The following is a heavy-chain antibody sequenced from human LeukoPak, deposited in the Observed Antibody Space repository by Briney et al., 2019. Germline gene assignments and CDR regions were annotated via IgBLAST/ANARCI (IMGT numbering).Heavy chain of an antibody. J-gene: IGHJ3*02. CDR3: ARDRPLYYDILTGYNDAFDI. D-gene: IGHD3-9*01. V-gene: IGHV4-4*07. Sequence: PSETLSLTCTVSGGSISSYYWSWIRQPAGKVLEWIGRIHTSGSINYNPSLKSRVTMSVDTSKNQFSLKLSSVTAADTAVYYCARDRPLYYDILTGYNDAFDIWGQGTMVTVSS. CDR2: IHTSGSI. CDR1: GGSISSYY.